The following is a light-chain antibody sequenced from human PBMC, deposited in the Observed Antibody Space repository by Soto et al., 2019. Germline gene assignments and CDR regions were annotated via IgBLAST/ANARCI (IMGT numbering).Light chain of an antibody. Sequence: DIQMTQSPSTLSASVGDRVTITCRASQSISSWLAWYQQKPGKAPKLLIYKASTLKSGVPSRFSGSGSGTEFTLTISSLQPEDFATYYCQQLLSYPITFGQGTRLE. CDR3: QQLLSYPIT. J-gene: IGKJ5*01. CDR2: KAS. V-gene: IGKV1-5*03. CDR1: QSISSW.